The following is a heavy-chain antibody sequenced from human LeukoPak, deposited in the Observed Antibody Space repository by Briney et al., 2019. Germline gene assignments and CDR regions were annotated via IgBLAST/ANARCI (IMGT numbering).Heavy chain of an antibody. Sequence: KASETLSLTCSVSGGSISSYYWNWIRQPPGKGLEWIGYIYYSGSTNYNPSLKSRVTISVDTSKNQFSLKLTSVTAADTAVYYCARANVVTASDYWGQGTLVTVAS. CDR3: ARANVVTASDY. CDR1: GGSISSYY. D-gene: IGHD2-21*02. CDR2: IYYSGST. V-gene: IGHV4-59*01. J-gene: IGHJ4*02.